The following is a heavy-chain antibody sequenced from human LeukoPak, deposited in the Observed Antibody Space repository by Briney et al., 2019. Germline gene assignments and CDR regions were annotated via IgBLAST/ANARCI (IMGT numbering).Heavy chain of an antibody. D-gene: IGHD6-13*01. CDR3: ARDSAIAAAGQYGTDV. Sequence: ASVKVSCKDSGYTFTSYGISWVRQAPGQGLEWMGWISAYNGNTNYAQKLQGRVTMTTDTSTSTAYMELRSLRSDDTAVYYCARDSAIAAAGQYGTDVWGQGTTVTVSS. V-gene: IGHV1-18*01. CDR2: ISAYNGNT. CDR1: GYTFTSYG. J-gene: IGHJ6*02.